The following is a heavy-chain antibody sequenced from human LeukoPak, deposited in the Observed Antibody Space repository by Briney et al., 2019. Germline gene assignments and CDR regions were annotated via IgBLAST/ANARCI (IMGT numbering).Heavy chain of an antibody. CDR2: ISSSSSYI. Sequence: PGGSLRLSCAASGFTFSSYSMNWVRQAPGKGLEWVSSISSSSSYIYYADSVKGRFTISRDNAKNSLYLQMNSLRAEDTAVYYCARGGAYSSNWADYWGQGTLVTVSS. D-gene: IGHD1-1*01. CDR1: GFTFSSYS. CDR3: ARGGAYSSNWADY. V-gene: IGHV3-21*01. J-gene: IGHJ4*02.